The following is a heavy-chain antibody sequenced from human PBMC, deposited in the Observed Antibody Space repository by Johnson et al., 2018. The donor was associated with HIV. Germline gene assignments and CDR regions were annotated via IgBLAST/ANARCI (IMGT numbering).Heavy chain of an antibody. D-gene: IGHD5-12*01. V-gene: IGHV3-11*04. CDR3: ASLYSGYDNDAFDI. CDR2: ISSSGTTI. J-gene: IGHJ3*02. Sequence: QMLLVESGGGLVKPGGSLRLSCAASGFTFSDYYITWLRQAPGKGLEWVSYISSSGTTIYYAHSLKVRFTIPRDNSKNTLYLQMNSLRAEDTAVYYCASLYSGYDNDAFDIWGQGTMVTVSS. CDR1: GFTFSDYY.